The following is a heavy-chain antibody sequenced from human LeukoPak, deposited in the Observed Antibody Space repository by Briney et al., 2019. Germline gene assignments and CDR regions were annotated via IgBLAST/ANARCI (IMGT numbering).Heavy chain of an antibody. CDR1: GGSISSNNW. D-gene: IGHD6-13*01. Sequence: SGTLSLTCAVSGGSISSNNWWSWVRQPPGKGLEWIGNIYHSGTTHYNPSLKSRVTISVDASKNQFSLKLSSVTAADTAVYYCASGPSSSWYLGYWGQGTLVTVSS. J-gene: IGHJ4*02. V-gene: IGHV4-4*02. CDR3: ASGPSSSWYLGY. CDR2: IYHSGTT.